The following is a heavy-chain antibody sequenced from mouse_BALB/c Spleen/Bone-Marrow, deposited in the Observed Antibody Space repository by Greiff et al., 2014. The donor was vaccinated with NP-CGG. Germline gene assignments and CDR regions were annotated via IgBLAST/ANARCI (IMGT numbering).Heavy chain of an antibody. D-gene: IGHD1-1*01. CDR2: ILPGSGST. V-gene: IGHV1-9*01. J-gene: IGHJ2*01. Sequence: VQLQQSGAELMKPGASVKISCKATGYTFSSYWIEWVKQRPGHGLEWIGEILPGSGSTIYNEKFKGKATFTADTSSNTAYMQLSSLTSEDSAVYYCAREDYYGSSYFDYWGQGTTLTDSS. CDR1: GYTFSSYW. CDR3: AREDYYGSSYFDY.